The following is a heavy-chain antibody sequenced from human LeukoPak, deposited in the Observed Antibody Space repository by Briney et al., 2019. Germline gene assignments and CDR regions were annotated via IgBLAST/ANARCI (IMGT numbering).Heavy chain of an antibody. J-gene: IGHJ4*02. V-gene: IGHV1-3*01. CDR3: ARDGCSGGSCYSGSDY. CDR2: INAGNGNT. Sequence: ASVKVSCKASGYTFTSYAMHWVRQAPGQRLEWMGWINAGNGNTKYSQKFQGRVTITRDTSASTAYMELSSLRSEDTAVYYCARDGCSGGSCYSGSDYWGQGTLVTVSS. CDR1: GYTFTSYA. D-gene: IGHD2-15*01.